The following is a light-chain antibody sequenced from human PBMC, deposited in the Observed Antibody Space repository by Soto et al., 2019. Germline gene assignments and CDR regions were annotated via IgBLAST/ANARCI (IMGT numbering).Light chain of an antibody. CDR3: QQYSDSPQT. CDR1: ESVDSNY. J-gene: IGKJ1*01. Sequence: EMVLTQSPGTLSLSPGERATLSGSATESVDSNYLAWYQQKPGQAPRLLIYGAASRATGTPDRFSGSGSGTDFILTISRLYPEDSAVYYCQQYSDSPQTFGQGTKVEIK. V-gene: IGKV3-20*01. CDR2: GAA.